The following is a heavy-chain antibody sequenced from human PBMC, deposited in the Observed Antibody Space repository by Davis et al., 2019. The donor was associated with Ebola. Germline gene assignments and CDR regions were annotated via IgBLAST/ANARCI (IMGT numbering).Heavy chain of an antibody. CDR2: INEDGRIT. J-gene: IGHJ4*02. V-gene: IGHV3-74*01. Sequence: PGGSLRLSCKASGFTFRTYWMHWVRQAPGKGLEWVSRINEDGRITDYAASVRGRFTISRDNTQSTLFPQMNSLRADDTATYYCWKDPNWGSGYWGQGTLVTVSS. CDR1: GFTFRTYW. CDR3: WKDPNWGSGY. D-gene: IGHD7-27*01.